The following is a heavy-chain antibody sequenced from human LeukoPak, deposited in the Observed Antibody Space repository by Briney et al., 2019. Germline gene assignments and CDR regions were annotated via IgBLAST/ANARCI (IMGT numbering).Heavy chain of an antibody. CDR1: GYYG. Sequence: ASVKVSCKTSGYYGINWVRQAPGQGLEWMGRISPYNANTDYAEKFQGRVTMTTDTSTSTAYMELRSLKSDDTAVYYCARDRVAAAGTWFTPNFDYWGQGTLVTVSS. D-gene: IGHD6-13*01. V-gene: IGHV1-18*01. J-gene: IGHJ4*02. CDR2: ISPYNANT. CDR3: ARDRVAAAGTWFTPNFDY.